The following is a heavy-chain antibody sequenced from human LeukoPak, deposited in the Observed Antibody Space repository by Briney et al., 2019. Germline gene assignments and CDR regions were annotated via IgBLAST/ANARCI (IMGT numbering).Heavy chain of an antibody. CDR2: IYYSGST. V-gene: IGHV4-39*07. J-gene: IGHJ4*02. CDR1: GGSISSYY. CDR3: ARGAVAGKHPSRFFDY. D-gene: IGHD6-19*01. Sequence: PSETLSLTCTVSGGSISSYYWSWIRQPPGKGLEWIGSIYYSGSTYYNPSLKSRVTISVDTSKNQFSLKLSSVTAADTAVYYCARGAVAGKHPSRFFDYWGQGTLVTVSS.